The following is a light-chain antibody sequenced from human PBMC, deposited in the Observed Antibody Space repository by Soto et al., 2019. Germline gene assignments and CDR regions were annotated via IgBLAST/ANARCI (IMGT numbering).Light chain of an antibody. CDR3: QQSYSSLLT. J-gene: IGKJ4*01. CDR1: QRISSS. V-gene: IGKV1-39*01. CDR2: SAS. Sequence: DIQMTQSPSSLSASVGDRVTITCRASQRISSSLNWYQKKPGKAPKLLIYSASTLQSGVPSRFSGSGSGTEFTINIPSLQPADFATYFCQQSYSSLLTFGGGTKVETK.